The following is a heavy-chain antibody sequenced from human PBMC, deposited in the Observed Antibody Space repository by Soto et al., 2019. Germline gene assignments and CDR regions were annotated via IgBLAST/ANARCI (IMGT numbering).Heavy chain of an antibody. V-gene: IGHV3-30*18. J-gene: IGHJ4*02. Sequence: QVQLLESGGGVVQPGRSLELSCTTSGFTFSLYGMHWVRQAPGKGLEWLAVISFDGKNRYYADSVKGRFTISRDNSKTTLFLQMSNLRADDTAVYFCAKGAQAAAVLDHWGQGALVTVAS. CDR1: GFTFSLYG. CDR3: AKGAQAAAVLDH. CDR2: ISFDGKNR. D-gene: IGHD6-25*01.